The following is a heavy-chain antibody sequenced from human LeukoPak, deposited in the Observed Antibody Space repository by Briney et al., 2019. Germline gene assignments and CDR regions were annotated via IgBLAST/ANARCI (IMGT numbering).Heavy chain of an antibody. CDR2: ISGSSTYI. Sequence: PGKSLRLSCAASGFTFRSYSMSWVRQAPGKGLEWVSSISGSSTYIYYADSMKGRFTISRDNAKNALYLQMNNLRVEDTAVYYCARDNKGAFDIWGQGTMVTVSS. J-gene: IGHJ3*02. V-gene: IGHV3-21*01. CDR1: GFTFRSYS. D-gene: IGHD1/OR15-1a*01. CDR3: ARDNKGAFDI.